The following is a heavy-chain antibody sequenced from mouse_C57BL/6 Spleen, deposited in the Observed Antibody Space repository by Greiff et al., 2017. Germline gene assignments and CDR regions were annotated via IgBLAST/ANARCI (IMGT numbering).Heavy chain of an antibody. J-gene: IGHJ4*01. CDR2: ISDGGSYT. CDR1: GFTFSSYA. Sequence: EVKLVESGGGLVKPGGSLKLSCAASGFTFSSYAMSWVRQTPEKRLEWVATISDGGSYTYYPDNVKGRFTISRDNAKNNLYLPMSHLKSEDTAMYYCARAFPGYAMDYWGQGTSVTVSS. CDR3: ARAFPGYAMDY. V-gene: IGHV5-4*03.